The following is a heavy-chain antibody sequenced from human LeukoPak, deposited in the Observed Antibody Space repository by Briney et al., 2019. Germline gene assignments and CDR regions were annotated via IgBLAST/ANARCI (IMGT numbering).Heavy chain of an antibody. Sequence: GGSLRLSCAASGFTFSSYAMSWVRQAPGKGLEWASAISGSGGSTYYADSVKGRFTISRDNSKNTLYLQMNSLRAEDTAVYYCAKADCPRSTVTTCVSDNWGQGTLVTVSS. V-gene: IGHV3-23*01. CDR1: GFTFSSYA. D-gene: IGHD4-17*01. CDR3: AKADCPRSTVTTCVSDN. J-gene: IGHJ4*02. CDR2: ISGSGGST.